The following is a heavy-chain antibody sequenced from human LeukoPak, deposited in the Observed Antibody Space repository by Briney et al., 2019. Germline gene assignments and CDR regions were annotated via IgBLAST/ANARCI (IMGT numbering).Heavy chain of an antibody. J-gene: IGHJ6*04. D-gene: IGHD6-25*01. Sequence: GGSLRLSCAASGFNVSNNYVSWVRQAPGKGLEWISIIYYDGSTFYADSVKGRFTISRDISRNTVYLQMNSLRSEDTAVYYCEAGEDALGEGTTVAASS. CDR3: EAGEDA. V-gene: IGHV3-66*02. CDR1: GFNVSNNY. CDR2: IYYDGST.